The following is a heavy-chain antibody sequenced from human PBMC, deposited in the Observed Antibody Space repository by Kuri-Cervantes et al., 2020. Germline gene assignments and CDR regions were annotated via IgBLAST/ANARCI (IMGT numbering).Heavy chain of an antibody. J-gene: IGHJ6*02. CDR3: AKVFHYYYGMDV. CDR1: GSTFNSYE. Sequence: GESLKISCAASGSTFNSYEMNWVRQAPGKGLEWVSYISSSGSTIYYADSVKGRFTISRDNAKNSLYLQMNSLRAEDTAVYYCAKVFHYYYGMDVWGQGTTVTVSS. CDR2: ISSSGSTI. V-gene: IGHV3-48*03.